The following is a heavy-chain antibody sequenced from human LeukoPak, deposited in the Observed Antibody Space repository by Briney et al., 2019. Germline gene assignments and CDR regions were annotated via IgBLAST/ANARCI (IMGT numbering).Heavy chain of an antibody. CDR1: GGSISSGGYS. V-gene: IGHV4-30-2*01. J-gene: IGHJ3*02. CDR2: IHHSGST. D-gene: IGHD3-22*01. CDR3: ARGGGYYYDSSGYHDAFDI. Sequence: SETLSLTCAVSGGSISSGGYSWSWIRQPPGKGLEWIGYIHHSGSTYYNPSLKSRVTISVDRSKNQFSLKLSSVTAADTAVYYCARGGGYYYDSSGYHDAFDIWGQGTMVTVSS.